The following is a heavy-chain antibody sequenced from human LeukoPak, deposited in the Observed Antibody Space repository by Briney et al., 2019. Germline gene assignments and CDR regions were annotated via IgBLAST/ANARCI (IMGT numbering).Heavy chain of an antibody. J-gene: IGHJ4*02. CDR3: ASAQLEPYYFDY. CDR2: ISSSSSYI. CDR1: GFTFSSYS. D-gene: IGHD1-1*01. V-gene: IGHV3-21*01. Sequence: GGSLRLSCAASGFTFSSYSMNWVRQAPGKGLEWVSSISSSSSYIYYADSVKGRFTISRDNAKNSLYLQMNSLRAEDTAVYYCASAQLEPYYFDYWGQGTLVTVSS.